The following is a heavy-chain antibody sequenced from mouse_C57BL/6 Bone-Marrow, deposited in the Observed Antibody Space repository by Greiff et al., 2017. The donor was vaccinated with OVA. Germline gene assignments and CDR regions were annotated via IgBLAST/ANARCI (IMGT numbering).Heavy chain of an antibody. J-gene: IGHJ2*01. Sequence: VQLQQPGAELVKPGASVKLSCKASGYTFTSYWMHWVKQRPGQGLEWIGMINPNSGSTNYNEKFKSKATLTVDNTASTAYMQLSSVTSEDSAVYYCASGSIYYWGQGTTLTGSS. CDR3: ASGSIYY. V-gene: IGHV1-64*01. CDR1: GYTFTSYW. CDR2: INPNSGST.